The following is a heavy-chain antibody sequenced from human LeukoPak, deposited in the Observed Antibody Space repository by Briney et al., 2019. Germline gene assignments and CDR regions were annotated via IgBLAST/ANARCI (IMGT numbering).Heavy chain of an antibody. D-gene: IGHD1-14*01. CDR2: IKSKTDGGTT. CDR3: TTDRGKMAGTTGSGY. J-gene: IGHJ4*02. Sequence: GGSLRLSCAASGFTFSNAWMSWVRQAPGKGLEWVGRIKSKTDGGTTDYAAPVKGRFTISRDDSKNTLYLQMNSLKTEDTAVYYCTTDRGKMAGTTGSGYWGQGTLVTVSS. V-gene: IGHV3-15*01. CDR1: GFTFSNAW.